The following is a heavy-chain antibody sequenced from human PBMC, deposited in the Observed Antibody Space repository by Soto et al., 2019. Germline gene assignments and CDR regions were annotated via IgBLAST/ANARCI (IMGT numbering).Heavy chain of an antibody. CDR2: IIPIFGTA. J-gene: IGHJ4*02. CDR1: GGTFNNYP. CDR3: ARGAHFRNHIDY. V-gene: IGHV1-69*01. D-gene: IGHD3-3*02. Sequence: SVKVSCKASGGTFNNYPITWVRQAPGQGLEWMGGIIPIFGTANYAQKFQGRVTITADESTSTAYMELSSLRSEDTAVYYCARGAHFRNHIDYWGQGTLVTVSS.